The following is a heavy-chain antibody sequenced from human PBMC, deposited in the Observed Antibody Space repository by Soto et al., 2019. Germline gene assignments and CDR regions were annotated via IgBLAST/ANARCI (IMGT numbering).Heavy chain of an antibody. Sequence: GESLKISCKGSGYSFTSYWISWVLQMPGKGLEWMGRIDPSDSYTNYSPSFQGHVTISADKSISTAYLQWSSLKASDTAMYYCARRSGDFYYYYGMDVWGQGTTVTVSS. CDR2: IDPSDSYT. V-gene: IGHV5-10-1*01. D-gene: IGHD4-17*01. CDR3: ARRSGDFYYYYGMDV. CDR1: GYSFTSYW. J-gene: IGHJ6*02.